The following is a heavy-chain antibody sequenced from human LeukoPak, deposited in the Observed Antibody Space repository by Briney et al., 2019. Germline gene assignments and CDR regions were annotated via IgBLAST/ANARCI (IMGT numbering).Heavy chain of an antibody. D-gene: IGHD3-3*01. CDR2: INHSGST. Sequence: SETLSLTCAVYGGSFSSYYWSWIRQPPGKGLEWIGEINHSGSTNYNPSPKSRVTITVDASNNQFFLQLMSMTTADTAVYYRAKRGYYDFWSGYYNGFDPWGERTLVTVSS. J-gene: IGHJ5*02. CDR1: GGSFSSYY. V-gene: IGHV4-34*01. CDR3: AKRGYYDFWSGYYNGFDP.